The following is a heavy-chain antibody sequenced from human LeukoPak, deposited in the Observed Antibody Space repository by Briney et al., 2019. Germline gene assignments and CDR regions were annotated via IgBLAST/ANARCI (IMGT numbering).Heavy chain of an antibody. D-gene: IGHD4-17*01. J-gene: IGHJ4*02. Sequence: GGSLRLSCAASGFNFNNAWMNWVRQAPGKGLEWVGRIKSKSDGGTTDNAAPVKGRFTISKDDSKNTLYLQMNSLKTADTGIYYCTTGTLTSDYWGQGTLVTVSS. CDR1: GFNFNNAW. CDR3: TTGTLTSDY. V-gene: IGHV3-15*01. CDR2: IKSKSDGGTT.